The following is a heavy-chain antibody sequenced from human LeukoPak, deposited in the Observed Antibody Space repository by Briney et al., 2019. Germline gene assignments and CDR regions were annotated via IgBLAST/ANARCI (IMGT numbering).Heavy chain of an antibody. J-gene: IGHJ4*02. CDR1: KFTFSSYS. Sequence: QAGGSLRLSCAASKFTFSSYSMTWVRQAPGKGLEWVAYINQDGTEKYYVDSVKGRFTISRDNAQNSLYLQMNSLRAEDTAVYYCAGVEGSIFDYWGQGTLVTVSS. CDR2: INQDGTEK. CDR3: AGVEGSIFDY. V-gene: IGHV3-7*05.